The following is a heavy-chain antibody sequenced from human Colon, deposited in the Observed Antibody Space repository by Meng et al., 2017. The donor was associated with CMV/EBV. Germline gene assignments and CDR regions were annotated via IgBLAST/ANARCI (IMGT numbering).Heavy chain of an antibody. CDR3: ASRPLTFGSGPYSDH. CDR2: ISYRDITRTRNN. CDR1: AYY. V-gene: IGHV4-31*02. D-gene: IGHD3-10*01. Sequence: AYYCSWGRNPPAQGLELIGYISYRDITRTRNNYSHQSLDSRTSISTGTSASQFSMQLDAVTVADSAVYYCASRPLTFGSGPYSDHWGQGILVTVSS. J-gene: IGHJ4*02.